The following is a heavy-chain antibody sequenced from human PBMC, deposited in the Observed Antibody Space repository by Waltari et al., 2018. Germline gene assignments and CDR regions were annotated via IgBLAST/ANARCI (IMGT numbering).Heavy chain of an antibody. CDR2: SYYIGST. V-gene: IGHV4-31*03. J-gene: IGHJ4*02. Sequence: QVQLQESGPGLVKPSQTLSLTCTVSGRSIRSGAYYWSWIRHHPGKGLEWIGYSYYIGSTYYNPSLESRITISLDTSKNQFSLKLSSVTAADTAVYYCARGVLGDLSPYFDYWGQGILVTVSS. CDR1: GRSIRSGAYY. CDR3: ARGVLGDLSPYFDY. D-gene: IGHD3-16*02.